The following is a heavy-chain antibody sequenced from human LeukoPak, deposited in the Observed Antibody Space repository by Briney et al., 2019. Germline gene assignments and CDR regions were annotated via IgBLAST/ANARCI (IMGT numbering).Heavy chain of an antibody. CDR1: GGSISSSSYY. J-gene: IGHJ1*01. Sequence: PSETLSLTCTVSGGSISSSSYYWGWIRQPPGKGLEWIGSIYYSGSTNYNPSLKSRVTISVDTSKSQFSLKLSSVTAADTAVYYCASIAAGYFQHWGQGTLVTVSS. D-gene: IGHD2/OR15-2a*01. V-gene: IGHV4-39*07. CDR3: ASIAAGYFQH. CDR2: IYYSGST.